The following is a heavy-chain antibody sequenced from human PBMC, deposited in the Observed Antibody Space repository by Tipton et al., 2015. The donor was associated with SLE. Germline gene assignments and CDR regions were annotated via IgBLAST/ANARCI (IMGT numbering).Heavy chain of an antibody. CDR3: ATNYYGSGSYYNVAFDI. V-gene: IGHV1-18*01. J-gene: IGHJ3*02. D-gene: IGHD3-10*01. CDR1: GYTFTSYG. Sequence: QLVQSGAEVKKPGASVKVSCKASGYTFTSYGISWVRQAPGQGLEWMGWISAYNGNTNYAQKLQGRVTMTTDTSTSTAYMELRSLRSDDTAVYYCATNYYGSGSYYNVAFDIWGQGTMVTVSS. CDR2: ISAYNGNT.